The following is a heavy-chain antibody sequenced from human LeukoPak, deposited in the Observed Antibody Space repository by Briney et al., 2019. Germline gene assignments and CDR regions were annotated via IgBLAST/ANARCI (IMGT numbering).Heavy chain of an antibody. Sequence: GGSLRLSCAASGFTFSNAWMSWVRQAPGKGLEWVGRIKSKTDGGTTDYAAPVKGRFTISRDDSKNTLYLQMNSLKTEDTAVYYCTTEGYGDYEGMGDYWGQGTLVTVSS. CDR3: TTEGYGDYEGMGDY. D-gene: IGHD4-17*01. J-gene: IGHJ4*02. V-gene: IGHV3-15*01. CDR2: IKSKTDGGTT. CDR1: GFTFSNAW.